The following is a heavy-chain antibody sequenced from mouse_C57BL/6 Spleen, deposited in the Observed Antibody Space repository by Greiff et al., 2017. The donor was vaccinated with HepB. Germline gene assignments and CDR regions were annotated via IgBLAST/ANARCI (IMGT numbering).Heavy chain of an antibody. CDR1: GYTFTDYY. CDR2: IYPGSGNT. Sequence: VQLQQSGAELVRPGASVKLSCKASGYTFTDYYINWVKQRPGQGLEWIARIYPGSGNTYYNEKFKGKATLTAEKSSSTAYMQLSSLTSEDSAVYFCARYYSKDDAMDYWGQGTSVTVAS. CDR3: ARYYSKDDAMDY. D-gene: IGHD2-5*01. J-gene: IGHJ4*01. V-gene: IGHV1-76*01.